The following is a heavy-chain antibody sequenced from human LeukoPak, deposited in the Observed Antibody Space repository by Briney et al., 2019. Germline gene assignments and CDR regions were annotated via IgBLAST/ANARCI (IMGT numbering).Heavy chain of an antibody. D-gene: IGHD2-2*01. CDR1: GYTFTSYD. CDR2: MNPNSGNT. J-gene: IGHJ3*02. V-gene: IGHV1-8*03. CDR3: ARKQLLLDDAFDI. Sequence: GASVKVSCKASGYTFTSYDINWVRQATGQGLERMGWMNPNSGNTGYAQKFQGRVTITRNTSISTAYMELSSLRSEDTAVYYCARKQLLLDDAFDIWGQGTMVTVSS.